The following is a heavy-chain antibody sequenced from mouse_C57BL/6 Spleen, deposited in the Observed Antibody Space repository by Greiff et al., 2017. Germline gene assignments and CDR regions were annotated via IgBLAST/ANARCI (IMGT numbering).Heavy chain of an antibody. Sequence: QVQLQQSGAELVRPGASVKLSCKASGYTFTSYGISWVKQRTGQGLEWIGEIYPRSGHTYYNEKFKGKATLTADKSSSTAYMELRSLTSEDAAVYFSARWDYYGSGYVDYWGQGTTRTVSS. J-gene: IGHJ2*01. CDR2: IYPRSGHT. D-gene: IGHD1-1*01. CDR1: GYTFTSYG. CDR3: ARWDYYGSGYVDY. V-gene: IGHV1-81*01.